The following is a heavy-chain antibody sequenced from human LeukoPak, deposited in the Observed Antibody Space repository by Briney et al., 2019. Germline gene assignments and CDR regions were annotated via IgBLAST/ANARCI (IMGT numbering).Heavy chain of an antibody. CDR1: GGSISSGGYY. J-gene: IGHJ4*02. V-gene: IGHV4-31*03. Sequence: SETLSLTCTVSGGSISSGGYYWSWIRQHPGKGLEWIGYIYYSGSTYYNPSLKSRVTISVDTSKNQFSLKLCSVTAADTAVYYCARKHRGSGWYRFDYWGQGTLVTVSS. CDR2: IYYSGST. CDR3: ARKHRGSGWYRFDY. D-gene: IGHD6-19*01.